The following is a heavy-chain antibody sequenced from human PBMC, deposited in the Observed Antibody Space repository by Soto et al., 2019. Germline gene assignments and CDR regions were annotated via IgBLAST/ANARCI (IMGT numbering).Heavy chain of an antibody. D-gene: IGHD2-15*01. CDR1: GGSLSGSY. J-gene: IGHJ4*02. Sequence: TSETLSLTCAVYGGSLSGSYWSWIRQPPGTGLEWIGEIHHSGITYYNPSLKSRVTLSVDTSKNQFSLKLNSVTAADTAVYYCASPGYCSDGTCYPDYWGQGTLVTVSS. V-gene: IGHV4-34*01. CDR2: IHHSGIT. CDR3: ASPGYCSDGTCYPDY.